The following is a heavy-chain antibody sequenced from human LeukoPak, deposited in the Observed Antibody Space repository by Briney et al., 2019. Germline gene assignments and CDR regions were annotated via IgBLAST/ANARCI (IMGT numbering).Heavy chain of an antibody. Sequence: SETLSLTCTVSGGSISSYYWGWIRQPPGKGLEWIGSIYYSGSTYYNPSLKSRVTISVDTSKNQFSLKLSSVTAADTAVYYCARLQAAAAGTDWFDPWGQGTLVTVSS. D-gene: IGHD6-13*01. CDR3: ARLQAAAAGTDWFDP. CDR1: GGSISSYY. J-gene: IGHJ5*02. V-gene: IGHV4-39*01. CDR2: IYYSGST.